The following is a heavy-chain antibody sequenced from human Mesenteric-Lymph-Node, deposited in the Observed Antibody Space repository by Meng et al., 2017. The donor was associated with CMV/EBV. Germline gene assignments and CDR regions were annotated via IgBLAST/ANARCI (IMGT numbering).Heavy chain of an antibody. D-gene: IGHD6-13*01. Sequence: GGSLRLSCAASGFTFNNAWMSWVRQAPGKGLEWVGLVKSKTDGGTTDFAAPVKGRFSISRDDSENTLYLQMNSLKSEDTAVYYCTTDRVAAAGRTWYYFDTWGQGTLVTVSS. CDR1: GFTFNNAW. J-gene: IGHJ4*02. V-gene: IGHV3-15*01. CDR3: TTDRVAAAGRTWYYFDT. CDR2: VKSKTDGGTT.